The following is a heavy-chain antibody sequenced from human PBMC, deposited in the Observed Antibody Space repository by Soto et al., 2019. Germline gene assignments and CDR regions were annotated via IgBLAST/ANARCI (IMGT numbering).Heavy chain of an antibody. V-gene: IGHV1-69*01. Sequence: QAQLMQSGAEVKKPGSSVKVSCKASGGTFSGDAINWVRQAPGQGLEWMGGITPLLGITDYGQKFQGRITIDADESTGTTYMDLRGLRYEDTAVYYCARDPRSITGATSSEDFQHWGQGTLVSVSS. J-gene: IGHJ1*01. CDR3: ARDPRSITGATSSEDFQH. CDR2: ITPLLGIT. D-gene: IGHD1-20*01. CDR1: GGTFSGDA.